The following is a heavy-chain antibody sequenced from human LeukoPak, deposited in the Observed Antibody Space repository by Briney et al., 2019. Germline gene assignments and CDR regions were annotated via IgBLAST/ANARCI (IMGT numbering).Heavy chain of an antibody. CDR2: ISSSSSTI. V-gene: IGHV3-48*01. CDR1: GSTFSSYS. Sequence: GGSLRLSCAASGSTFSSYSMNWVRQAPGKGLEWVSYISSSSSTIYYADSVKGRFTISRDNAKNSLYLQMNSPRAEDTAVYYCAKGQNVVVVAAPLDSWGQGTPVTVSP. J-gene: IGHJ4*02. D-gene: IGHD2-15*01. CDR3: AKGQNVVVVAAPLDS.